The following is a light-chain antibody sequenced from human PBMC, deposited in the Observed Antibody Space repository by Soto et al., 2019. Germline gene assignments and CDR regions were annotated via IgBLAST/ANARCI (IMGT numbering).Light chain of an antibody. CDR2: GAS. V-gene: IGKV1-27*01. CDR3: QNYNCFPFP. J-gene: IGKJ3*01. Sequence: DIQMTQSPSSLAASVGDRVTISCRAIQGIANYLAWYQQKPGKVPKLLIFGASTLQSGVSSRFTGSGSGTDFTLTISSLQPYDVATYYCQNYNCFPFPFGPRTKVDIK. CDR1: QGIANY.